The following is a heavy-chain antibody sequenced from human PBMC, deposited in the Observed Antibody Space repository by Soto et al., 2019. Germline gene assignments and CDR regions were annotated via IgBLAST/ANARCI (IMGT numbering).Heavy chain of an antibody. CDR2: INSDGSST. D-gene: IGHD3-16*02. CDR3: ARGPLTQPTFGGVIRDNWFDP. Sequence: GGSLRLSCAASGFTFSSYWMHWVRQAPGKGLVWVSRINSDGSSTSYADSVKGRFTISRDNAKNTLYLQMNSLRAEDTAVYYCARGPLTQPTFGGVIRDNWFDPWGQGTLVTVSS. CDR1: GFTFSSYW. J-gene: IGHJ5*02. V-gene: IGHV3-74*01.